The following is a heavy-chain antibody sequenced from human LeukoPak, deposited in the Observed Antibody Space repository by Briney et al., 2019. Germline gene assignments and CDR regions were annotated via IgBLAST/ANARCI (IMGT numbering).Heavy chain of an antibody. CDR1: GGSISSGGYY. V-gene: IGHV4-31*11. J-gene: IGHJ6*02. Sequence: PSQTLSLTCAVSGGSISSGGYYWSWIRQHPGKGLEWIGYIYYSGSTYYNPSLKSRVTISVDTSKNQFSLKLSSVTAADTAVYYCARDVVINYYYGMDVWGQGTTVTVSS. CDR3: ARDVVINYYYGMDV. D-gene: IGHD3-22*01. CDR2: IYYSGST.